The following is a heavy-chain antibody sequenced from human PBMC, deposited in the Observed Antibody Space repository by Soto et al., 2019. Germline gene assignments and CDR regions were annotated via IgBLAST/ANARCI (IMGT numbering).Heavy chain of an antibody. CDR3: ARGETAYYDFWSGYAGFDY. V-gene: IGHV1-69*01. D-gene: IGHD3-3*01. J-gene: IGHJ4*02. Sequence: QVQLVQSGAEVKKPGSSVKVSCKASGGTFSSYAISWVRQAPGQGLEWMGGIIPIFGTANYAQKFQGRVTITADESTSTAYIELSSLRSEDTAVYYCARGETAYYDFWSGYAGFDYWGQGTLVTVSS. CDR1: GGTFSSYA. CDR2: IIPIFGTA.